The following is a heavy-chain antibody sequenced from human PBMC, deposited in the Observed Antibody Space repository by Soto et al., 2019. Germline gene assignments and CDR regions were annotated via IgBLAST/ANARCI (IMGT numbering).Heavy chain of an antibody. CDR3: AKDHLAGYCSGGSCYPFDP. CDR2: ISGSGGST. J-gene: IGHJ5*02. Sequence: GSLRLSYAASGSTFSSYAMSWVRQAPGKGLEWVSAISGSGGSTYYADSVKGRFTTSRDNSKNTLYLQMNSLRAEDTAVYYCAKDHLAGYCSGGSCYPFDPWGQGTLVTASS. V-gene: IGHV3-23*01. CDR1: GSTFSSYA. D-gene: IGHD2-15*01.